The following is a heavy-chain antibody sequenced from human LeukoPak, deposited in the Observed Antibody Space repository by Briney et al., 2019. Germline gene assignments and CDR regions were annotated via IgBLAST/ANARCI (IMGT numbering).Heavy chain of an antibody. CDR2: ISYDGSNK. Sequence: GGSLRLSCAASGFTFSSYAMHWVRQAPGKGLEWVAVISYDGSNKYYADSVKGRFTISRDNSKNTLYLQMNSLRAEDTAVYYCARDPTTVTTVGYFQHWGQGTLVTVSS. D-gene: IGHD4-17*01. V-gene: IGHV3-30-3*01. J-gene: IGHJ1*01. CDR3: ARDPTTVTTVGYFQH. CDR1: GFTFSSYA.